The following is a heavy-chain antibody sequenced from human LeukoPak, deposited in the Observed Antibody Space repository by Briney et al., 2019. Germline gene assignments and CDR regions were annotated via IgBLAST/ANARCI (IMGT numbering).Heavy chain of an antibody. Sequence: AGGSLRLSCALSGLAVSSTFMSWVRQAPGRGLEWVSIIYSGGTTHYADSVKGRFTISRDNAKNMLYLQMDSLRVGDTAIYYCARNTDYYGSGTYGYFDHWGRGTLVTVSS. CDR1: GLAVSSTF. J-gene: IGHJ2*01. V-gene: IGHV3-53*01. CDR2: IYSGGTT. CDR3: ARNTDYYGSGTYGYFDH. D-gene: IGHD3-10*01.